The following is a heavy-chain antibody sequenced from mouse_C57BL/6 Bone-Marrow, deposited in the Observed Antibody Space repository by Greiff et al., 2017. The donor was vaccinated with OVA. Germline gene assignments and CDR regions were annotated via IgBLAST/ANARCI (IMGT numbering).Heavy chain of an antibody. CDR3: ARRVFITTAPINFDY. CDR1: GYSFTDYN. Sequence: VQLQQSGPELVKPGASVKISCKASGYSFTDYNMNWVKQSNGKSLEWIGVINPNYGTTSYNQKFKGKATLTVDQSSSTAYMQLNSLTSEDSAVYYGARRVFITTAPINFDYWGQGTTLTVSS. CDR2: INPNYGTT. D-gene: IGHD1-1*01. V-gene: IGHV1-39*01. J-gene: IGHJ2*01.